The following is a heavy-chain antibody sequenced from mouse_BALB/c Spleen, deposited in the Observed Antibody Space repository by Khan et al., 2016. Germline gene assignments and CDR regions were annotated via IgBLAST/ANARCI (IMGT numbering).Heavy chain of an antibody. D-gene: IGHD1-1*01. V-gene: IGHV3-2*02. CDR1: GYSITSDYA. CDR2: ISYSGST. Sequence: EVQLQESGPGLVKPSQSLSLTCTVTGYSITSDYAWNWIRQFPGNKLEWMGYISYSGSTSYNPSLKSRISINRDTSNNQFFLQLNSVTSEDTATYYCARSDYGSKDAMDYWGQATSVTGSS. J-gene: IGHJ4*01. CDR3: ARSDYGSKDAMDY.